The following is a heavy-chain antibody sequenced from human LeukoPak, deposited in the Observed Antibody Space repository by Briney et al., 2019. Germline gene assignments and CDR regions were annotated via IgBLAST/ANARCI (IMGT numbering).Heavy chain of an antibody. CDR2: IRYDGSNK. Sequence: PGGSLRLSCAASGFTFSSYGMHWVRQAPGKGLEWVAFIRYDGSNKYYADSVEGQFTISRDNSKNTLYLQMNSLRAEDTAVYYCAKTFSGSYASDADASDIWGQGTMVTVSS. V-gene: IGHV3-30*02. D-gene: IGHD1-26*01. CDR1: GFTFSSYG. CDR3: AKTFSGSYASDADASDI. J-gene: IGHJ3*02.